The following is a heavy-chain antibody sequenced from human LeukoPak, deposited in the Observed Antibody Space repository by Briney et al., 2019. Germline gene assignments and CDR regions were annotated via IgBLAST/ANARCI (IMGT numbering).Heavy chain of an antibody. Sequence: GGSLRLSCAASGFTFSSYSINWVRQAPGKGLEWVSSISSSSSYIYYADSVKGRFTISRDNAKNSLYLQMNSLRAEDTAVYYCARDIVGATAYWGQGTLVTVSS. D-gene: IGHD1-26*01. J-gene: IGHJ4*02. CDR2: ISSSSSYI. CDR1: GFTFSSYS. V-gene: IGHV3-21*01. CDR3: ARDIVGATAY.